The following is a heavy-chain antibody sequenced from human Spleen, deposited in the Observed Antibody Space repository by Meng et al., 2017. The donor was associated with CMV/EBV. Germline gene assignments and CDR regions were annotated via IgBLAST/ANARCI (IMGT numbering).Heavy chain of an antibody. Sequence: SVKVSCKASAGTFRSYAISWVRQAPGQGLEWMGGIIPMFGPAKYVQKFQGRVTITADESTRTAYLELRSLRSEDTAIYYCAADPSWELLPLEFDFWGQGTLVTVSS. CDR3: AADPSWELLPLEFDF. CDR2: IIPMFGPA. J-gene: IGHJ4*02. D-gene: IGHD1-26*01. V-gene: IGHV1-69*13. CDR1: AGTFRSYA.